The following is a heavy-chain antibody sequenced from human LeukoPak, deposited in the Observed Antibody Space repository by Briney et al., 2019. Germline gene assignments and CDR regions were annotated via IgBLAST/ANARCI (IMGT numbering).Heavy chain of an antibody. Sequence: PSETLSLTCTVSGGSISSYYWSWIRQPPGKGLEWIGYIYYSGSTNYNPSLKSRVTISVDTSKNQFSLKLSSVTAADTAVYYCARVEYYDSSGYPYYYMDVWGEGTTVTVSS. D-gene: IGHD3-22*01. CDR1: GGSISSYY. CDR2: IYYSGST. J-gene: IGHJ6*03. V-gene: IGHV4-59*01. CDR3: ARVEYYDSSGYPYYYMDV.